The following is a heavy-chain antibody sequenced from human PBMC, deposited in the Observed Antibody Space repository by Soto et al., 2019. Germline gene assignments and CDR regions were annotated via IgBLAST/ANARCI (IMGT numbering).Heavy chain of an antibody. CDR1: GFTFSSYA. J-gene: IGHJ4*02. CDR2: ISGSGGST. V-gene: IGHV3-23*01. CDR3: AKDPSKVLALRFLDYYFDY. Sequence: GGSLRLSCAASGFTFSSYAMSWVRQAPGKGLEWVSAISGSGGSTYYADSVKGRFTISRDNSKNTLYLQMNSLRAEDTAVYYCAKDPSKVLALRFLDYYFDYWGQGTLVTVSS. D-gene: IGHD3-3*01.